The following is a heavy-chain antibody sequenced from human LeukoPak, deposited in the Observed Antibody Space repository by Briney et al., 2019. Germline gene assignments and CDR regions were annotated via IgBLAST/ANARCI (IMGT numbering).Heavy chain of an antibody. V-gene: IGHV3-30*04. CDR1: GFTFSSYA. CDR3: ARDGNADGPPPTLDY. D-gene: IGHD5-24*01. Sequence: GGSLRLSCAASGFTFSSYAMHWVRQAPGKGLEWVAVISYDGSNKYYADSVKGRFTISRDNSKNTLYLQMNSLRAEDTAVYYCARDGNADGPPPTLDYWGQGTLVTVSS. CDR2: ISYDGSNK. J-gene: IGHJ4*02.